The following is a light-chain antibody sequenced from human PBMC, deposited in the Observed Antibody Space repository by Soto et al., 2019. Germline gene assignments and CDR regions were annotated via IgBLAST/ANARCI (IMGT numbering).Light chain of an antibody. CDR1: QSISNW. V-gene: IGKV1-5*01. CDR2: HAS. Sequence: IAMTQSPATLPASVGDRVTITCRASQSISNWLAWYQKKPGTAPKVLIYHASNLQSGVPSRLSGSGSGTEFTLTISSLQPDDLATYYCQQYNRYSFGQGTKVDIK. J-gene: IGKJ1*01. CDR3: QQYNRYS.